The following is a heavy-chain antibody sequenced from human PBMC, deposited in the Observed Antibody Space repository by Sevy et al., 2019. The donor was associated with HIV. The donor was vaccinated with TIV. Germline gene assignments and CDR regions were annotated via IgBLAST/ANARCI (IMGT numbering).Heavy chain of an antibody. CDR3: ARHSSSGCYGSFGY. Sequence: SETLSLTCTVSGGSISSDYYYWGWIRQPPGKGLEWIGSIYYSGSTYYNPSLKSPVIISVDTSKNHFSLKLSSVTAADTAVYYCARHSSSGCYGSFGYWGQGTLVTVSS. CDR1: GGSISSDYYY. D-gene: IGHD6-19*01. V-gene: IGHV4-39*02. J-gene: IGHJ4*02. CDR2: IYYSGST.